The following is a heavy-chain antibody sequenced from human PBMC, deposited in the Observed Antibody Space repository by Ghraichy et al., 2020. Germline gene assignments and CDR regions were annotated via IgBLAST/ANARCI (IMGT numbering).Heavy chain of an antibody. CDR2: INQDGSDT. CDR1: GFTFTNHW. D-gene: IGHD6-13*01. CDR3: ARGETAADQYFQH. V-gene: IGHV3-7*01. Sequence: LSLTCAASGFTFTNHWINWVRQAAGKGLEWVANINQDGSDTRYVDSVKGRFTISRDNAKNSLFLQMNSLTAEDTAVYYCARGETAADQYFQHWGQGTLVTVSS. J-gene: IGHJ1*01.